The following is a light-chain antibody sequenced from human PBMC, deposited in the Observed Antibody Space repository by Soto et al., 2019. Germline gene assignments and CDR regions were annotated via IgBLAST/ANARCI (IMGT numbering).Light chain of an antibody. CDR3: CSYAGSSTGV. V-gene: IGLV2-23*01. CDR2: EGS. CDR1: SSDVGSYNL. Sequence: QSALTQPASVSGSPGHSITISCTGTSSDVGSYNLVSWYQQHPGKAPKLMIYEGSKRPSGVSNRFSGSKSGNTASLTISGLQAEDEADYYCCSYAGSSTGVFGGGTKLTVL. J-gene: IGLJ3*02.